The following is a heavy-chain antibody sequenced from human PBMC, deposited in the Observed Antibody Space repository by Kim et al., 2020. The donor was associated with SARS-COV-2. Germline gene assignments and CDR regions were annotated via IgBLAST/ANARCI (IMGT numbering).Heavy chain of an antibody. V-gene: IGHV3-73*01. CDR1: GFTFSGSA. CDR2: IRSKANSYAT. CDR3: TRQGPRYLTPEADYYGMDV. Sequence: GGSLRLSCAASGFTFSGSAMHWVRKASGKGLEWVGRIRSKANSYATAYAASVKGRFTISRDDSKNTAYLQMNSLKTEDTAVYYCTRQGPRYLTPEADYYGMDVWGQGTTVTVSS. D-gene: IGHD3-9*01. J-gene: IGHJ6*02.